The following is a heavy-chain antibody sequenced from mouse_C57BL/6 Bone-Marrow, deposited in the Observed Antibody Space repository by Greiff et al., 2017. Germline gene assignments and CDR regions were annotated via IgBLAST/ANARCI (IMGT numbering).Heavy chain of an antibody. CDR2: IWCDVST. J-gene: IGHJ3*01. Sequence: VQLVESGPGLVAPSQSLSITCTVSGFSLTSYGVSWVRQPPGKGLEWLGVIWCDVSTNYHSALISRLSISKDNSKSQVFLKLNSLRTDDTATYYGAKMSIYYYGSSYSAWFAYWGQGTLVTVSA. D-gene: IGHD1-1*01. CDR1: GFSLTSYG. CDR3: AKMSIYYYGSSYSAWFAY. V-gene: IGHV2-3*01.